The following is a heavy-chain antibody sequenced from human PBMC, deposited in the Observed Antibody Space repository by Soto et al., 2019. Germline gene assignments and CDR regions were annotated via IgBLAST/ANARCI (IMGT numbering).Heavy chain of an antibody. J-gene: IGHJ6*02. CDR2: IIPFFCTA. CDR3: ASPSGADCSSTSCYVYYYGMDV. V-gene: IGHV1-69*01. D-gene: IGHD2-2*01. CDR1: GGTFSSYA. Sequence: GASVKVSCKASGGTFSSYAISWVRQAPGQGLEWMGGIIPFFCTANYAQKFQGRVTITADESTSTAYMELSSLRSEDTAVYYCASPSGADCSSTSCYVYYYGMDVWGQGTTVTVSS.